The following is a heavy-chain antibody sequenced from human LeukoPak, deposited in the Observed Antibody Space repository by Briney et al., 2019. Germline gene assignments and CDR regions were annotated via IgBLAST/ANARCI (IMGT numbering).Heavy chain of an antibody. D-gene: IGHD2-15*01. CDR2: IKQDGSEK. V-gene: IGHV3-7*01. CDR1: GFTFSFYW. Sequence: GGSLRLSCAASGFTFSFYWMSWVRQTPGRGLEWVANIKQDGSEKYYVDSVKGRFTISRDNAKNSLYLQMNSLRAEDTAVYCCASVRLYCTGGSCFGTDFDYWGQGTLVTVSS. CDR3: ASVRLYCTGGSCFGTDFDY. J-gene: IGHJ4*02.